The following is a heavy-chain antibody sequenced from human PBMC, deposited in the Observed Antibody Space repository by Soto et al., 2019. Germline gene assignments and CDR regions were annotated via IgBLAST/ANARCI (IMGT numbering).Heavy chain of an antibody. V-gene: IGHV1-69*06. CDR2: IIPIFGTA. D-gene: IGHD3-22*01. Sequence: QVQLVQSGAEVKKPGSSGKVSCKASGGTFSSYAMSWVRQAPGQGLEWMGGIIPIFGTASYAQKFQGRVTSTADKSTSTACMELSRLRSEDTAVYSCARRQYYYDSSGYSPPFDYWGQGTLVTVSS. J-gene: IGHJ4*02. CDR3: ARRQYYYDSSGYSPPFDY. CDR1: GGTFSSYA.